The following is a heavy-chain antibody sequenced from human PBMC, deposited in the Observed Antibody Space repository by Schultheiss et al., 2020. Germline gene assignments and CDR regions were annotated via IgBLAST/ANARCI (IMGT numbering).Heavy chain of an antibody. J-gene: IGHJ4*02. CDR1: GGSISTVGYY. CDR2: VYVDGSG. Sequence: SETLSLTCSVSGGSISTVGYYWSWIRQPAGKGLEWIGRVYVDGSGNYNPSLKNRVTISIDASKNQLSLTLTSVTAADTAVYYCAREPKDTAMANDYWGQGTLVTVSS. CDR3: AREPKDTAMANDY. D-gene: IGHD5-18*01. V-gene: IGHV4-61*02.